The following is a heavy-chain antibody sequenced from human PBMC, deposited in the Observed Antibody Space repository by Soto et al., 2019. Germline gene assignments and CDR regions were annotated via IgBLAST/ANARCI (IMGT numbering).Heavy chain of an antibody. J-gene: IGHJ4*02. CDR2: DSYSGTT. V-gene: IGHV4-61*01. Sequence: QVQLQESGPGLVKPSATLSLTCTVSGVSVSSGSFYWAWIRQPPGKGLEWIGFDSYSGTTTYKPTLKRRVTITGDTSRSQISLKVSSLTAADTAVYYFARGATVTQYDYWGQGTLVTVSS. CDR1: GVSVSSGSFY. D-gene: IGHD4-17*01. CDR3: ARGATVTQYDY.